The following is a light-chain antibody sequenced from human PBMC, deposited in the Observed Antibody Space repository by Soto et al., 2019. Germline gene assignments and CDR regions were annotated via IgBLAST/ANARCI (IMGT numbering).Light chain of an antibody. Sequence: DIQMTQSPSSLSASVGERVTITCRASQDIRHALGWYQQKPGKVPQRLIYAASSLQSGVPSRFSGGGSGTEFNLTISSLQPEDFATYYCLQHSVYPFTFGPGTKVDIK. V-gene: IGKV1-17*01. J-gene: IGKJ3*01. CDR2: AAS. CDR1: QDIRHA. CDR3: LQHSVYPFT.